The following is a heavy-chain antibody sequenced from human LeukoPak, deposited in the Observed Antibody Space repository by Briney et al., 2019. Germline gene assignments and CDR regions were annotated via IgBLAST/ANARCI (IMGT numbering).Heavy chain of an antibody. CDR1: GGSISSSSYY. V-gene: IGHV4-39*07. CDR2: IYYSGST. Sequence: PSETLSLTCTVSGGSISSSSYYWGWIRQPPGKGLEWIGSIYYSGSTYYNPSLKSRVTISVDTSKNQFSLKLSSVTAADTAVYHCARDRFDYDSSAQWDYFDYWGQGSLVTVSS. J-gene: IGHJ4*02. D-gene: IGHD3-22*01. CDR3: ARDRFDYDSSAQWDYFDY.